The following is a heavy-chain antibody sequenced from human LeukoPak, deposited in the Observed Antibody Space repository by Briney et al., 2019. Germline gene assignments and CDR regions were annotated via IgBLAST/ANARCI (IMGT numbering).Heavy chain of an antibody. V-gene: IGHV4-38-2*02. CDR1: GYSISSGYY. D-gene: IGHD4-17*01. CDR3: ARAGNPGGNLASYGDYSDRGSWFDP. Sequence: PSETLSLTCTVPGYSISSGYYWGWIRQPPGKGLEWIGSIYHSGSTYYNPSLKSRVTISVDTSKNQFSLKLSSVTVADTAVYYCARAGNPGGNLASYGDYSDRGSWFDPWGQGTLVTVSS. CDR2: IYHSGST. J-gene: IGHJ5*02.